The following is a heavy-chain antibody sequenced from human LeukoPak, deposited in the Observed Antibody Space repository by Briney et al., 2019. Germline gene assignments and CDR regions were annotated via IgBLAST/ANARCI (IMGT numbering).Heavy chain of an antibody. J-gene: IGHJ4*02. D-gene: IGHD3-9*01. Sequence: PSETLSLTCTVSGGSISSGSYYWSWIRQPAGKGLEWIGRIYTSGSTNYNPSLKSRVTISVDTSKNQFSLKLSSVTAADTAVYYCARRSYRGVLRYFDWFPRTPLFDYWGQGTLVTVSS. CDR3: ARRSYRGVLRYFDWFPRTPLFDY. CDR1: GGSISSGSYY. V-gene: IGHV4-61*02. CDR2: IYTSGST.